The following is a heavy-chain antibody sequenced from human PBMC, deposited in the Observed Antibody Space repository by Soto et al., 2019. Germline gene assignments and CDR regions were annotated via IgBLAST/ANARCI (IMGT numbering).Heavy chain of an antibody. V-gene: IGHV1-18*01. D-gene: IGHD6-19*01. CDR3: ARVCSCGWHECIDY. CDR1: GYTFTIYG. J-gene: IGHJ4*02. CDR2: ISASNGDT. Sequence: QVQLVQSGAEVMKPGASVKVSCKASGYTFTIYGISWVRQAPGQGLAWMGWISASNGDTNYAQKLQGRVTMTTDTSTSTADMELRSLSSDDTAVYYCARVCSCGWHECIDYWGQGTLVPVSS.